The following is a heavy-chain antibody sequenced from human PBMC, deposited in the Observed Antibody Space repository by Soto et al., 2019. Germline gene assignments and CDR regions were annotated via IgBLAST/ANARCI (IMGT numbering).Heavy chain of an antibody. V-gene: IGHV4-59*01. J-gene: IGHJ5*02. CDR2: VYYSGST. Sequence: SETLSLTCTVSNGSIGTDYWTWVRQPPGKGLEWIGYVYYSGSTNYNPSLKSRVGMSIDTSKNQFSLELKSVTAADTATYFCVRDYLLTGFDTWGQGTLVTVSS. D-gene: IGHD3-9*01. CDR1: NGSIGTDY. CDR3: VRDYLLTGFDT.